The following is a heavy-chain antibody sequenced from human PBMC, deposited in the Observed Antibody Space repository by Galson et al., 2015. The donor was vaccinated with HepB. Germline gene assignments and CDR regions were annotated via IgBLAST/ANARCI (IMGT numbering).Heavy chain of an antibody. V-gene: IGHV3-23*01. D-gene: IGHD3-22*01. CDR1: GFTFSSYA. J-gene: IGHJ6*03. CDR2: ISGSGGST. CDR3: AKEHSSGYYYYYYMDV. Sequence: SLRLSCAASGFTFSSYAMSWVRQAPGKGLEWVSAISGSGGSTYYADSVKGRFTISRDNSKNTLYLQMNSLRAEDTAVYYCAKEHSSGYYYYYYMDVWGKGTTVTVSS.